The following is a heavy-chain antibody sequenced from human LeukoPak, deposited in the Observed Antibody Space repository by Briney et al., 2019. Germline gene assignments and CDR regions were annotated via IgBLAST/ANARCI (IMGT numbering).Heavy chain of an antibody. CDR1: GFTFSNAW. D-gene: IGHD3-3*01. CDR2: IKSKTDGGTT. Sequence: GGSLRLSCAASGFTFSNAWMSWVRQAPGKGLEWVGRIKSKTDGGTTDYAAPVKGRFTISRDDSKNTLYLQMNSLKTEDTAVYYCTTTAYTYYDFWSGDPEMYAFDIWGQGTMVTVSS. V-gene: IGHV3-15*01. J-gene: IGHJ3*02. CDR3: TTTAYTYYDFWSGDPEMYAFDI.